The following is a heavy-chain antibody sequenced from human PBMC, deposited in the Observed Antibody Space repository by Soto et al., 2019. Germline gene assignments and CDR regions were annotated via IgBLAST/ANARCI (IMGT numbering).Heavy chain of an antibody. J-gene: IGHJ5*02. CDR3: AIDVRRSNQVNL. V-gene: IGHV1-24*01. D-gene: IGHD3-10*01. CDR1: GYTLTELS. CDR2: FDLENGET. Sequence: ASEKVSCKVSGYTLTELSIHWVRQAPGEGLEWMGGFDLENGETMYAQRFQGRVTMTEESSADTPYMALSSLRSEDTAVYYCAIDVRRSNQVNLWGQGCMVTVSS.